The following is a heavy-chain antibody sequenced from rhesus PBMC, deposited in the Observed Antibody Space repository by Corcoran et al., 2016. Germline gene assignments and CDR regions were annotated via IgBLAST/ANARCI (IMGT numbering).Heavy chain of an antibody. D-gene: IGHD6-25*01. CDR1: VSSIRNTY. CDR2: VSGSGGST. CDR3: TEGWSSGP. J-gene: IGHJ4*01. V-gene: IGHV4-173*01. Sequence: QLQLQESGPGLVKPSEPLSLPFAVSVSSIRNTYWSWILQPPGKGLEWIGRVSGSGGSTDYNPSLKSRVTLSTDTSKNHISLKLTSVTAADTAVYYCTEGWSSGPWGQGVLVTVSS.